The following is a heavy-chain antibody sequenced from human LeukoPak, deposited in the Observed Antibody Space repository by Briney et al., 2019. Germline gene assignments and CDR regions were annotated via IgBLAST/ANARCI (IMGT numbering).Heavy chain of an antibody. CDR3: ARYPLSYSSNWHYYFDY. CDR2: ISASNGNT. V-gene: IGHV1-18*01. D-gene: IGHD6-13*01. J-gene: IGHJ4*02. Sequence: VASVKVSCKASGYTFTSYGVSWVRQAPGQGLEWMGWISASNGNTNYAQNLQDRVTMTTATSTNTAYMELRSLRSDDTAVYYCARYPLSYSSNWHYYFDYWGQGTLLTVSS. CDR1: GYTFTSYG.